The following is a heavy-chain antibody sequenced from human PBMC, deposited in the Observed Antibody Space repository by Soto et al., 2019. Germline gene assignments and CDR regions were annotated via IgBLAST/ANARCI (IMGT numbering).Heavy chain of an antibody. CDR3: ASAGMTTVTTIDY. V-gene: IGHV4-31*03. D-gene: IGHD4-17*01. Sequence: QVQLQESGPGLVKPSQTLSLTCTVSGGSISSGGYYWSWIRQHPGKGLEWIGYIYYSGSTYYNPSLKSRVTISVDTSKNKFSLKVSSVTAAGTAVYYCASAGMTTVTTIDYWGQGTLVTVSS. CDR2: IYYSGST. CDR1: GGSISSGGYY. J-gene: IGHJ4*02.